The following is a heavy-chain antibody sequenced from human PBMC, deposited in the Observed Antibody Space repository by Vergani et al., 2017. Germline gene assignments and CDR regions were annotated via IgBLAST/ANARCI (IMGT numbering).Heavy chain of an antibody. V-gene: IGHV3-7*04. D-gene: IGHD6-13*01. CDR3: ARVLLSSSWYAVDY. CDR1: GFTFSSYW. Sequence: EVQLVESGGGLVQPGGSLRLSCAAPGFTFSSYWMSWVRQAPGKGLEWVANIKQDGSEKYYVDSVKGRFTISRDNAKNSLYLQMNSLRAEDTAVYYCARVLLSSSWYAVDYWGQGTLVTVSS. J-gene: IGHJ4*02. CDR2: IKQDGSEK.